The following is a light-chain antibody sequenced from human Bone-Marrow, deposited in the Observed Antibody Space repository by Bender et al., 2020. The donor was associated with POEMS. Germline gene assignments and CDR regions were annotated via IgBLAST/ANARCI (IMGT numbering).Light chain of an antibody. CDR1: SSDVGSYSL. J-gene: IGLJ1*01. CDR2: EVS. V-gene: IGLV2-23*02. CDR3: CSFAGSNPDV. Sequence: QSALTQPASVSGSPGQSITISCTGTSSDVGSYSLVSWYQQHPGKAPQLLIFEVSERPSGISHRFSGSKSGNTASLTISGLQAEDEADYYCCSFAGSNPDVFGAGTKVTVL.